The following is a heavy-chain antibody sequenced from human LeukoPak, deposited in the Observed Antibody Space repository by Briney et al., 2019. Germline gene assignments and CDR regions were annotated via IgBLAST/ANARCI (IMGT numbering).Heavy chain of an antibody. J-gene: IGHJ5*02. CDR1: GSTFSDYA. V-gene: IGHV3-64*02. Sequence: GGSLRLSCAASGSTFSDYAMHWVRQAPGRGLEYVSAISSNGVKTYYAESVKGRFTISRDNSKNTLYLEMGSLRAEDTAVYYCARDVDGDYERANWFDPWGQGTLVTVSS. CDR3: ARDVDGDYERANWFDP. D-gene: IGHD4-17*01. CDR2: ISSNGVKT.